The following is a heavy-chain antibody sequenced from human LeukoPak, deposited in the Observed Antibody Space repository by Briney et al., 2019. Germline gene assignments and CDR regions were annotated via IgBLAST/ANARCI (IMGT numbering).Heavy chain of an antibody. J-gene: IGHJ4*02. CDR2: IYYSGST. Sequence: SETLSLTCTVSGGSISSYYWSWIRQPPGKGLECIGYIYYSGSTNYNPSLKSRVTISVDTSKNQFSLKLSSVTAADTAVYYCARELLRVFDYWGQGTLVTVPS. CDR3: ARELLRVFDY. V-gene: IGHV4-59*01. CDR1: GGSISSYY. D-gene: IGHD1-26*01.